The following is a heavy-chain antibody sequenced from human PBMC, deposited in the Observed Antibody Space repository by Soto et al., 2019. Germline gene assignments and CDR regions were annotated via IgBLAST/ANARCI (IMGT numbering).Heavy chain of an antibody. D-gene: IGHD6-19*01. J-gene: IGHJ6*02. CDR2: IYPGDSDT. CDR1: GYTFIGDW. CDR3: ASGSGWTTTHFSYAMDV. V-gene: IGHV5-51*01. Sequence: GESLKISGNGSGYTFIGDWIAWVRQMPGKGLEWVGLIYPGDSDTRYSPSLQGHVTISAVKSSTTAYLEWASLKASDTAIYYCASGSGWTTTHFSYAMDVWGQGTPVTVSS.